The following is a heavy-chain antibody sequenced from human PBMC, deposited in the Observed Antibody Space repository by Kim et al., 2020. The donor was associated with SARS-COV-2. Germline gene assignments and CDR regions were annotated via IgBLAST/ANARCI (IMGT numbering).Heavy chain of an antibody. CDR1: GGSFSGYY. J-gene: IGHJ5*02. CDR2: INHSGST. Sequence: SETLSLTCAVYGGSFSGYYWSWIRQPPGKGLEWIGEINHSGSTNYNPSLKSRVTISVDTSKNQFSLKLSSVTAADTAVYYCARGDVMVRGVIRRWFDPWGQGTLVTVSS. CDR3: ARGDVMVRGVIRRWFDP. V-gene: IGHV4-34*01. D-gene: IGHD3-10*01.